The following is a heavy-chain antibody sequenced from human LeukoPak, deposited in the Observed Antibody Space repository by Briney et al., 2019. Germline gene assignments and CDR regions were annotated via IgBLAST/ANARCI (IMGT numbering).Heavy chain of an antibody. CDR1: GGSFTSYY. Sequence: SETLSLTCTVSGGSFTSYYWSWIRQPPGKGLEWLGYIYTSGDTNYNPSLKSRVTISVDTSQNQFSLKLSSVTAADTAVYYCARDIGYDSSGSFDYWGQGTLVTVSS. CDR2: IYTSGDT. J-gene: IGHJ4*02. V-gene: IGHV4-4*09. D-gene: IGHD3-22*01. CDR3: ARDIGYDSSGSFDY.